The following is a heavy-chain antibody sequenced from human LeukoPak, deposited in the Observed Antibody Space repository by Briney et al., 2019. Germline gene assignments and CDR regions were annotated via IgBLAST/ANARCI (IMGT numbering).Heavy chain of an antibody. CDR2: ISYDGSNK. J-gene: IGHJ4*02. CDR3: ASGRDGYNYYFDY. V-gene: IGHV3-30*03. Sequence: GGSLRLSCAASGFTYSSYGMHWVRQAPGKGLEWVAVISYDGSNKYYADSVKGRFTIYRDNSKNTLYLQMNSLRAEDTAVYYCASGRDGYNYYFDYWGQGTLVTVSS. CDR1: GFTYSSYG. D-gene: IGHD5-24*01.